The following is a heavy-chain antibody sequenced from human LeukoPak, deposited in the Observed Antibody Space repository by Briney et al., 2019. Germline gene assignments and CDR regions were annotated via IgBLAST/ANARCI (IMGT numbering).Heavy chain of an antibody. V-gene: IGHV3-7*03. CDR3: AKGRSSPGWFDP. Sequence: GGSLRLSCAASGFTFSSYWMSWVRQAPGKGLEWVANIKQDGSEKYYVDSVKGRFTISRDNSKNTLYLQMNSLRAEDTAVYYCAKGRSSPGWFDPWGQGTLVTVSS. CDR2: IKQDGSEK. CDR1: GFTFSSYW. D-gene: IGHD6-6*01. J-gene: IGHJ5*02.